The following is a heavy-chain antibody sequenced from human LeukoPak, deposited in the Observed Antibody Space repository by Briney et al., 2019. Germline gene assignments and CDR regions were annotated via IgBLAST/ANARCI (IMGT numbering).Heavy chain of an antibody. J-gene: IGHJ4*02. CDR3: ARSAEYSSSKDREGDY. CDR1: GYTFTSYY. Sequence: ASVKVSCKASGYTFTSYYMHWVRQAPGQGLEWMGIINPSGGSTSYAQKFQGRVTMTRDTSTSTVYMELSSLRSEDTAVYYCARSAEYSSSKDREGDYWGQGTLVTVSS. CDR2: INPSGGST. D-gene: IGHD6-6*01. V-gene: IGHV1-46*01.